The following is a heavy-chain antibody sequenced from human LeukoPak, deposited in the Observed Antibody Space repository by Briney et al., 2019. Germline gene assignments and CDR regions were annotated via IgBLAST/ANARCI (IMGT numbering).Heavy chain of an antibody. CDR1: GFTFSSYA. CDR3: ARDNRVVITTFGFDY. CDR2: ISYDGSNK. V-gene: IGHV3-30-3*01. D-gene: IGHD3-22*01. J-gene: IGHJ4*02. Sequence: GRSLRLSCAASGFTFSSYAMLWVRQAPGKGLEGVAVISYDGSNKYYADSVKGRFTISRDNSKNTLYLQMNSLRAEDTAVYYCARDNRVVITTFGFDYWGQGTLVTVSS.